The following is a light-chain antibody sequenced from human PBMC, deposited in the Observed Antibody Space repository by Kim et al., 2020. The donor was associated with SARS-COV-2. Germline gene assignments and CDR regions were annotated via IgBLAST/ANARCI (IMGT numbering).Light chain of an antibody. CDR3: QQRSNWLMYT. Sequence: EIVLTQSPAPLSLSPGERATLSCRASQSVSSYLAWYQQKPGQAPRLLIYDASNRATGIPARFSGSGSGTDFTLTISSLEPEDFAVYYCQQRSNWLMYTFGQGTKLEI. J-gene: IGKJ2*01. CDR2: DAS. CDR1: QSVSSY. V-gene: IGKV3-11*01.